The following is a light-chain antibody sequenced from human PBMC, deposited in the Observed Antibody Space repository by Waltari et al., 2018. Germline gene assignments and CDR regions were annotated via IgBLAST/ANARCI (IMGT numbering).Light chain of an antibody. V-gene: IGKV3-20*01. CDR3: QHYINSLIT. Sequence: EIVLTQSPGTLSLSQGERAPLSCIPSKSVTSAYLAWYQQKPGQAPKLLIYDASSRLTGIPDRFSGSGSGTDFTLTISRLEPEDFAVYYCQHYINSLITFGGGTKVEIK. J-gene: IGKJ4*01. CDR1: KSVTSAY. CDR2: DAS.